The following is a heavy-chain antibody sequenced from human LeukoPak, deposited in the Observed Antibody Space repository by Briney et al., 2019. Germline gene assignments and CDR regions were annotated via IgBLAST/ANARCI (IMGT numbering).Heavy chain of an antibody. Sequence: SSETLSLTCTVSGGSISSSNYYWGWIRQPPGKGLEWIGSIHNSGSTDYNPSLKSRATISIDTSRTQFSLKLSSVTAADTAVYYCARRGAYGDYEENYGMDVWGQGTTVTVSS. CDR3: ARRGAYGDYEENYGMDV. J-gene: IGHJ6*02. V-gene: IGHV4-39*01. CDR1: GGSISSSNYY. D-gene: IGHD4-17*01. CDR2: IHNSGST.